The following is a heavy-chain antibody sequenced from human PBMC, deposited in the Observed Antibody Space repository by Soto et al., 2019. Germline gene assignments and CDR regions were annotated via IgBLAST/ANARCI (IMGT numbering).Heavy chain of an antibody. D-gene: IGHD6-19*01. Sequence: SVKVSCKASGGTFSSYAISWVRQAPGQGLEWMGGIIPIFGTANYAQKFQGRVTITADESTSTAYMELSSLRSEDTAVYYCAPPEGMAEAGTIAEYFQHWGQGTLFPVSS. CDR2: IIPIFGTA. J-gene: IGHJ1*01. CDR1: GGTFSSYA. V-gene: IGHV1-69*13. CDR3: APPEGMAEAGTIAEYFQH.